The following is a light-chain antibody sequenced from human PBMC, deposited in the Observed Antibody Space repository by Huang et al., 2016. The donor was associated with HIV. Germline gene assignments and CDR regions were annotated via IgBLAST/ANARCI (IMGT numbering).Light chain of an antibody. CDR1: QSVLYTSNNKNY. J-gene: IGKJ4*01. Sequence: DIVMTQSPDSLAVSLGERATINCKSSQSVLYTSNNKNYLAWYQQKAGQPPKVLSYWASTRESGVPDRFSGSGSGTDFTLTISSLQAEDVALYYCQQYYDTPLTFGGGTKVEIK. CDR2: WAS. CDR3: QQYYDTPLT. V-gene: IGKV4-1*01.